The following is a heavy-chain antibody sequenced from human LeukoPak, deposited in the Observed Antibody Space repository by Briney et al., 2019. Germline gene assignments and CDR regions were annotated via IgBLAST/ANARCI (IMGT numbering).Heavy chain of an antibody. V-gene: IGHV4-34*01. CDR1: GGSFGGYY. J-gene: IGHJ6*03. CDR3: ARVTGALATFYYYYMDV. D-gene: IGHD3-16*01. Sequence: SETLSLTCAVYGGSFGGYYWSWIRQPPGKGLEWIGEINHSGSTNYNPSLKSRVTISVDTSKNQFSLKLSPVTAADTAVYYCARVTGALATFYYYYMDVWGKGTTVTVSS. CDR2: INHSGST.